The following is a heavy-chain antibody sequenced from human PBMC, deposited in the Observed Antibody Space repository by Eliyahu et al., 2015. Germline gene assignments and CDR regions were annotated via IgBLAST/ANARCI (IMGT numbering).Heavy chain of an antibody. Sequence: QVQLQQWGAGLLKPSETLSLTCAVSGGSFTGYYWSWIRQPPGKGLEWIAEINHSGSTNYNPSLKSRVIVSVDTSKKHFSLNLTSVTAADTAMYYCARGNLGSGWFRYRAWFLYWGQGTLVTVSS. D-gene: IGHD6-19*01. V-gene: IGHV4-34*01. J-gene: IGHJ4*02. CDR3: ARGNLGSGWFRYRAWFLY. CDR2: INHSGST. CDR1: GGSFTGYY.